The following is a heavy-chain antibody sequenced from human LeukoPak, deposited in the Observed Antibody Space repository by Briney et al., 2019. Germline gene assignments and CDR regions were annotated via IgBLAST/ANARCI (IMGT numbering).Heavy chain of an antibody. D-gene: IGHD2-2*01. Sequence: SETLSLTCAVYGGSFSGYYWSWIRQPPGKGLEWIGYIYYSGSTNYNPSLKSRVTISVDTSKNQFSLKLSSVTAADTAVYYCATCSSTSCYANNYYYYMDVWGKGTTVTVSS. CDR3: ATCSSTSCYANNYYYYMDV. CDR2: IYYSGST. V-gene: IGHV4-59*01. J-gene: IGHJ6*03. CDR1: GGSFSGYY.